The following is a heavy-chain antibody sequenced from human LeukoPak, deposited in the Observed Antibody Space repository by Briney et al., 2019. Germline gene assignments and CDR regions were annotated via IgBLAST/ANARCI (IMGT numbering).Heavy chain of an antibody. CDR3: AREEIVVVPAALYYYMDV. J-gene: IGHJ6*03. Sequence: GGSLRLSCAASGFTFEDYAMHWVRQAPGKGLEWVAVISYDGSNKYYADSVKGRFTISRDNSKNTLYLQMNSLRAEDTAVYYCAREEIVVVPAALYYYMDVWGKGTTVTVSS. CDR1: GFTFEDYA. CDR2: ISYDGSNK. V-gene: IGHV3-30-3*01. D-gene: IGHD2-2*01.